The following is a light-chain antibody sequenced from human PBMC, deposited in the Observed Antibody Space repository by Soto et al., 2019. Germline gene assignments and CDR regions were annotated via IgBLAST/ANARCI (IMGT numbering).Light chain of an antibody. CDR1: QSVTSSY. V-gene: IGKV3-20*01. J-gene: IGKJ3*01. CDR2: GAF. CDR3: QQYNSSPT. Sequence: EIVLTQSPGTLSLSPGERATLSCRASQSVTSSYLAWYQQKPGQAPRLLIYGAFRRATGIPDRFSGSGSGTDFTLTIIRLEPEDFAVYYCQQYNSSPTFGPGTKVDIK.